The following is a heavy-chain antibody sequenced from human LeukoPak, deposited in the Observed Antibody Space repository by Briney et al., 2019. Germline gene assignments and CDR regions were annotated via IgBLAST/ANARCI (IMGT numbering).Heavy chain of an antibody. J-gene: IGHJ4*02. CDR2: IYTSGST. CDR1: GGSISSGSYY. V-gene: IGHV4-61*02. D-gene: IGHD1-14*01. CDR3: AKDSPTTSLYY. Sequence: PSQTLSLTCTVSGGSISSGSYYWSWIRQPAGKGLEWIGRIYTSGSTNYNPSLKSRVTISVDTSKNQFSLKLSSVTAADTAVYYCAKDSPTTSLYYLGQGTLVTVSS.